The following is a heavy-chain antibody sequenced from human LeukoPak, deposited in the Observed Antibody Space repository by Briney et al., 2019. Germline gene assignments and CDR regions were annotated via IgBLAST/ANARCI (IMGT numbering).Heavy chain of an antibody. CDR2: VSSDGGTK. CDR1: KFTFSNYG. CDR3: AKEYDSGGYGANFDY. D-gene: IGHD3-10*01. V-gene: IGHV3-30*18. J-gene: IGHJ4*02. Sequence: LPGGFLRLSCTASKFTFSNYGMQWVRQAPGKGLEWVAVVSSDGGTKYYADSVKGRFTISRDNSRNTMYLQMDSLRAEDTAVYCCAKEYDSGGYGANFDYWGQGTLVTVSS.